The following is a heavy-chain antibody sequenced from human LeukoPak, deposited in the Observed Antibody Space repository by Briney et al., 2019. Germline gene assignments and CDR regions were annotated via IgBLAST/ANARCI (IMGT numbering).Heavy chain of an antibody. CDR3: AKDFLPFCSGGSCYGDY. CDR1: GFTFSSYA. Sequence: GGSLRLSCAASGFTFSSYAMSWVRQAPGKGLEWVSAISGRGGSTYYADSVKGRFTISRDNSKNTLYLQMSSLRAEDTAVYYCAKDFLPFCSGGSCYGDYWGQGTLVTVSS. V-gene: IGHV3-23*01. J-gene: IGHJ4*02. CDR2: ISGRGGST. D-gene: IGHD2-15*01.